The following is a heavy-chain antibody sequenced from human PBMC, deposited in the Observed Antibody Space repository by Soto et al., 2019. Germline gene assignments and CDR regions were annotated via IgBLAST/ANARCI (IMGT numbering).Heavy chain of an antibody. V-gene: IGHV1-18*01. J-gene: IGHJ4*02. D-gene: IGHD6-25*01. CDR1: GYTFTSYG. CDR2: ISAFNADT. Sequence: ASVKVSCKASGYTFTSYGVSWVRQAPGQGLEWMGWISAFNADTNSAQSLQGRVTLTRDTSTSTAYMELRSLISDNQRGVSGGGFDFWGQGTLVTVSS. CDR3: GGFDF.